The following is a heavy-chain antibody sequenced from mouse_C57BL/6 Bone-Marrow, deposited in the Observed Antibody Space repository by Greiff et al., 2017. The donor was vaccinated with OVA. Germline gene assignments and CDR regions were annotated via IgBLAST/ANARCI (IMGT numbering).Heavy chain of an antibody. Sequence: QVQLKQPGAELVKPGASVKLSCKASGYTFTSYWMQWVKQRPGQGLEWIGEIDPSDSYTNYNQKFKGKAILTVDTSSSTAYIQLSSLTSEDSAVYYCASMITTVVAPGWFADWGQGTLVTVSA. CDR1: GYTFTSYW. CDR2: IDPSDSYT. CDR3: ASMITTVVAPGWFAD. V-gene: IGHV1-50*01. D-gene: IGHD1-1*01. J-gene: IGHJ3*01.